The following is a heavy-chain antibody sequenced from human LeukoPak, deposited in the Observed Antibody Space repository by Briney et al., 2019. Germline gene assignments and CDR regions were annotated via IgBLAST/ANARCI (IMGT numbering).Heavy chain of an antibody. V-gene: IGHV1-24*01. CDR3: ATDLELLRGFDY. D-gene: IGHD2/OR15-2a*01. J-gene: IGHJ4*02. CDR1: EYTLTELS. Sequence: ASVMLSCKVSEYTLTELSIHWVRQAPGKGPEWMGRFDPEDGQTVHAQKFQGGVTMTEDTSTDTAYMELSSLRSEDTAVYYCATDLELLRGFDYWGQGTLVTVSS. CDR2: FDPEDGQT.